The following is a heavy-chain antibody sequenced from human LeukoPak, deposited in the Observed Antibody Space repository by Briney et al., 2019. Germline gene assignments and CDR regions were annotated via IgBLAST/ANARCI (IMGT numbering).Heavy chain of an antibody. CDR2: IKQDGSDR. CDR3: VRNLAVAGTCFDS. CDR1: GFTFRNYL. J-gene: IGHJ4*02. V-gene: IGHV3-7*03. D-gene: IGHD6-19*01. Sequence: GGSLRLSCAASGFTFRNYLMSWVRQAPGTGLEWVASIKQDGSDRNYVTSLRGRFTISRDNAESSLYLQMNSLRVEDTAVYYCVRNLAVAGTCFDSWGQGTLVTVSS.